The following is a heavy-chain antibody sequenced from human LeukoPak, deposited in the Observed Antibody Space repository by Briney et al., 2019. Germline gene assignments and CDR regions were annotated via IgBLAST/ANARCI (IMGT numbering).Heavy chain of an antibody. CDR3: ARGRPMVRGVLHPFDY. J-gene: IGHJ4*02. CDR2: ISAYNGNT. Sequence: ASVKASCKASGYTFTSYGISWVRQAPGQGLEWMGRISAYNGNTNYAQKLQGRVTMTTDTSTSTAYMELRSLRSDDTAVYYCARGRPMVRGVLHPFDYWGQGTLVTVSS. V-gene: IGHV1-18*01. CDR1: GYTFTSYG. D-gene: IGHD3-10*01.